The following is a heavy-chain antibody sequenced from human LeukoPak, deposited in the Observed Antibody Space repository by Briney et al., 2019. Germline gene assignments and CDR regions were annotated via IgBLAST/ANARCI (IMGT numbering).Heavy chain of an antibody. CDR3: ARATYYFDSSGYGED. J-gene: IGHJ4*02. CDR2: VFYSGTT. CDR1: GGSITGYY. V-gene: IGHV4-59*08. Sequence: SETLSLTCSVSGGSITGYYWSWIRQPPGKGLEWIGYVFYSGTTLYNPSLKSRVTISVDTSKTQFSLKLTSVTAADTAVYYCARATYYFDSSGYGEDWGQGTLVTVSS. D-gene: IGHD3-22*01.